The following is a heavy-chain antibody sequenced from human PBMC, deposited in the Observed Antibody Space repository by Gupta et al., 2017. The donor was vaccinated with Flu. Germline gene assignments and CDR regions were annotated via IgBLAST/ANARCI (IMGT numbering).Heavy chain of an antibody. Sequence: WSWIRQHPGKGLEWIGYIYYSGSTYYNPSLKSRVTISVDTSKNQFSLKLSSVTAADTAVYYCARGGFDAFDIWGQGTMVTVSS. J-gene: IGHJ3*02. CDR2: IYYSGST. CDR3: ARGGFDAFDI. V-gene: IGHV4-31*02. D-gene: IGHD3-16*01.